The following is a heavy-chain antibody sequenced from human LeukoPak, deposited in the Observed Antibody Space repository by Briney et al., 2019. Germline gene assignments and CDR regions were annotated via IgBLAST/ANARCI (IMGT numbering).Heavy chain of an antibody. J-gene: IGHJ4*02. CDR3: TRDSGRFRLDY. D-gene: IGHD6-19*01. CDR1: GFTFTSYS. CDR2: ISSRSTYI. Sequence: GGSLRLSCAPSGFTFTSYSMNWVRQAPGKGLEWVSSISSRSTYIYYADSVKGRFTISRDNAKNSLYLQMNSLRVEDTAVYYCTRDSGRFRLDYWGQGILVTVSS. V-gene: IGHV3-21*01.